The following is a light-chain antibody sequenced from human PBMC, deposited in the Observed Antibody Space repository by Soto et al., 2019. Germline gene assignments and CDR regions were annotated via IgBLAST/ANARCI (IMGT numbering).Light chain of an antibody. J-gene: IGKJ5*01. CDR2: GAS. CDR1: QSVSNDF. V-gene: IGKV3-15*01. Sequence: EIVLTQSPGILSLSPGERATLSCRASQSVSNDFLAWYQQKPGQAPRLLIYGASTRATGIPARFSGSGSGTEFTLTISSLQSEDFAVYYCQQYNNSITFGQGTRLEIK. CDR3: QQYNNSIT.